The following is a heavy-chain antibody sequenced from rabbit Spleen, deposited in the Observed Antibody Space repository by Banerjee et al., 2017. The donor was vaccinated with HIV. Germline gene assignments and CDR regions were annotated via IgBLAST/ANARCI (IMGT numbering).Heavy chain of an antibody. D-gene: IGHD2-1*01. CDR2: IYTGNSKT. J-gene: IGHJ4*01. V-gene: IGHV1S40*01. CDR3: VRDLGYDDYSEKGYFNL. CDR1: GFSFSSGYD. Sequence: QSLEESGGDLVKPEGSLTLTCTASGFSFSSGYDMCWVRQAPGKGLEWIACIYTGNSKTYYASWAKGRFTISSHNAQNTLYLQLNSLTAADTATYFCVRDLGYDDYSEKGYFNLWGPGTLVTVS.